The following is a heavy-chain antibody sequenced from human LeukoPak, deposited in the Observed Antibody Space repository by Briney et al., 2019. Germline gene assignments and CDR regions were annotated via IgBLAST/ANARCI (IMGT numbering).Heavy chain of an antibody. Sequence: ASVKVSCKASGGTFSSYAISWVRQAPGQGLEWMGRIIPILGIANYAQKFQGRVTITADKSTSTAYMELSSLRSEDTAVYYCARDNIAAARDNWFDPWGQGTLVTVSS. J-gene: IGHJ5*02. V-gene: IGHV1-69*04. CDR2: IIPILGIA. CDR3: ARDNIAAARDNWFDP. CDR1: GGTFSSYA. D-gene: IGHD6-13*01.